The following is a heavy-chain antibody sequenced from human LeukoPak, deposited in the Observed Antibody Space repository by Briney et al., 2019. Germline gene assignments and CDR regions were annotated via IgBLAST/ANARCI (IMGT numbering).Heavy chain of an antibody. Sequence: GSLRLSCAASGFTFSSYGMHWVRQAPGKGLEWVSGISSIGGSTYYADSVKGRFTISRDNSKNTLYLQMNSLRADDTAVYYCAKGLGSCCDGTCYSTAFDIWGQGTTVTVSS. D-gene: IGHD2-15*01. V-gene: IGHV3-23*01. CDR1: GFTFSSYG. CDR2: ISSIGGST. J-gene: IGHJ3*02. CDR3: AKGLGSCCDGTCYSTAFDI.